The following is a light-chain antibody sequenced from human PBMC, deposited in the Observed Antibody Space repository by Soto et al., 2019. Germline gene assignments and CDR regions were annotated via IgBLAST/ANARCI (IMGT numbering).Light chain of an antibody. CDR3: HQGHNWPLT. V-gene: IGKV3-15*01. J-gene: IGKJ2*01. Sequence: EIVMTQSPATLSVSPGESATLSCRASQSISSELAWYQQKPGQPPRLLIYGASTRATGVPARFTGSGSGSDFTLTISGLQSEDFAVYYCHQGHNWPLTFGQGTRLEI. CDR1: QSISSE. CDR2: GAS.